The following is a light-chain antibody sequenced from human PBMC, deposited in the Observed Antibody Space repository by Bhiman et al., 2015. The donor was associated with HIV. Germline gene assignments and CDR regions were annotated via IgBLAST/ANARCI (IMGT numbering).Light chain of an antibody. CDR3: CSYAASSVV. Sequence: QSALTQPPSASGSPGQSVIISCTGTSSDIGRYNYVSWSQQHPGKAPKIIIYEVTRRPSGVPDRFSGSKSGNAASLTISGLQTEDEAEYYCCSYAASSVVFGGGTKLTVL. V-gene: IGLV2-8*01. J-gene: IGLJ2*01. CDR1: SSDIGRYNY. CDR2: EVT.